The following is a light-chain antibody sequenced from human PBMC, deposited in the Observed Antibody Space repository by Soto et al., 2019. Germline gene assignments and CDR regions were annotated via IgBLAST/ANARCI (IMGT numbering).Light chain of an antibody. J-gene: IGLJ2*01. CDR3: CSYAGSSTYV. CDR2: EGS. Sequence: QSVLTRPASVSGSPGQSITISCTGTSSDVGSYNLVSWYQQYPGKAPKLIIYEGSKRPSGVSNRFSASKSGNTASLTISGLQAEDDADYYCCSYAGSSTYVFGAGTKVTVL. CDR1: SSDVGSYNL. V-gene: IGLV2-23*01.